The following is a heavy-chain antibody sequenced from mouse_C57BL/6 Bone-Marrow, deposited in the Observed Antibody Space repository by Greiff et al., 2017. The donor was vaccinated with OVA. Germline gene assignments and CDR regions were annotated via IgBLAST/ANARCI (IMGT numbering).Heavy chain of an antibody. Sequence: EVKLQESGPVLVKPGASVKMSCKASGYTFTDYYMNWVKQSHGKSLEWIGVINPYNGGTSYNQKFKGKATLTVDKSSSTAYMELNSLTSEDSAVYYCARSMFTTAMDYWGQGTSVTVSS. CDR2: INPYNGGT. V-gene: IGHV1-19*01. CDR3: ARSMFTTAMDY. J-gene: IGHJ4*01. D-gene: IGHD2-2*01. CDR1: GYTFTDYY.